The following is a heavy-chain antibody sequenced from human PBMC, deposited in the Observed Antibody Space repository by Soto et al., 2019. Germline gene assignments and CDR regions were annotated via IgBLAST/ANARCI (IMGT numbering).Heavy chain of an antibody. Sequence: ASVKVSCKASGCPFTSYYVHWVRQAPGQGLEWMGFINPSSGSTSYAQKFQGRVTMTRDTSTSTVYMEVSSLRSEDTAVYYCAREMYTTRGSPFDYWGQRTLVTVSS. CDR1: GCPFTSYY. V-gene: IGHV1-46*01. CDR2: INPSSGST. J-gene: IGHJ4*02. D-gene: IGHD3-16*01. CDR3: AREMYTTRGSPFDY.